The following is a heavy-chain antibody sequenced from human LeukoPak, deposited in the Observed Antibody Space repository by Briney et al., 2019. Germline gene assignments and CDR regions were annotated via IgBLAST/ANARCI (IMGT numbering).Heavy chain of an antibody. J-gene: IGHJ4*02. CDR3: ARGTMVGVDGAEFDY. Sequence: GASVKVSCKASGYTFTSYYMHWVRQAPGQGLEWMGWINPNSGGTKYAQKFQGRVTMTRDTSISTAYMELSSLRSDDTAVYYCARGTMVGVDGAEFDYWGQGTLVTVSS. CDR2: INPNSGGT. V-gene: IGHV1-2*02. CDR1: GYTFTSYY. D-gene: IGHD4/OR15-4a*01.